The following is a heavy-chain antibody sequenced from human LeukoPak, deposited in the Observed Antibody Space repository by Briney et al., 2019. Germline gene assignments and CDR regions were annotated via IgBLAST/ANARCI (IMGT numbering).Heavy chain of an antibody. Sequence: SETLSLTCAVYGGSFSGYYWSWIRQPPGKGLEWIGEINHSGSTNYNSSLKSRVTISVDTSKNHFSLKLRSVTAADTAVYYCARDIIAVAGTDSFDYWGQGTLVTVSS. CDR3: ARDIIAVAGTDSFDY. CDR2: INHSGST. D-gene: IGHD6-19*01. CDR1: GGSFSGYY. J-gene: IGHJ4*02. V-gene: IGHV4-34*01.